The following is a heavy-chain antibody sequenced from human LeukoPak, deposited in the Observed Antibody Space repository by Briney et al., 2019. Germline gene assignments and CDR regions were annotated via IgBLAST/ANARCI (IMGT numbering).Heavy chain of an antibody. CDR2: ISGSGGTT. V-gene: IGHV3-23*01. D-gene: IGHD1-26*01. J-gene: IGHJ4*02. CDR3: AAGWYSGSTEY. CDR1: GFTFSSYA. Sequence: PGGSLRLSCAASGFTFSSYAMSWVRQAPGKVLEWVSGISGSGGTTYYADPVKGRFTISRDNSKNTLYLQMNSLRAEDTAVYFCAAGWYSGSTEYWGQGTLVTVSS.